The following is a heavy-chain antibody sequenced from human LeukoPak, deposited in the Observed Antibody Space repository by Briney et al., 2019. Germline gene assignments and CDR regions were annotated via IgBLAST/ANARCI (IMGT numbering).Heavy chain of an antibody. J-gene: IGHJ4*02. CDR1: GFTFSNYN. V-gene: IGHV3-48*02. D-gene: IGHD3-16*01. CDR2: ISRSSSSI. CDR3: AKSLAVWGSPDDY. Sequence: GGSLRLSCAASGFTFSNYNMNWVRQAPGKGLEWVSYISRSSSSIYYADSVKGRFTISRDKARSSLYLQMNSLRDEDTAVYYCAKSLAVWGSPDDYWGQGTLVTVSP.